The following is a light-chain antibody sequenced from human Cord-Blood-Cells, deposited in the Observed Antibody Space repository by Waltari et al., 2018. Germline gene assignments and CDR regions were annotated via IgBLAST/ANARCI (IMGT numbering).Light chain of an antibody. CDR3: EQYNSYSWT. CDR1: QSISSW. Sequence: DIQMTQSPSTLSASVGDRVTITCRASQSISSWLAWYQQKPGKAPKLLIYDASSLESGVPSRFSGSGSGTECTLTISSLQPYDFATYYCEQYNSYSWTFGQGTKVEIK. V-gene: IGKV1-5*01. J-gene: IGKJ1*01. CDR2: DAS.